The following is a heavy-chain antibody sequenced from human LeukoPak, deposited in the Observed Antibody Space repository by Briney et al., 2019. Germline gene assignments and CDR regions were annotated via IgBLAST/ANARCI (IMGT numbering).Heavy chain of an antibody. Sequence: SVKVSCKASGGTFSRYAISWARQAPGQGLEWMGGIIPMFGIANYAQKFQGRVTITADESTSTAYMELSSLRSEDTAVYYCARDRPYTGGWRGFDYWGQGTLVTVSS. CDR2: IIPMFGIA. V-gene: IGHV1-69*13. J-gene: IGHJ4*02. CDR3: ARDRPYTGGWRGFDY. D-gene: IGHD6-19*01. CDR1: GGTFSRYA.